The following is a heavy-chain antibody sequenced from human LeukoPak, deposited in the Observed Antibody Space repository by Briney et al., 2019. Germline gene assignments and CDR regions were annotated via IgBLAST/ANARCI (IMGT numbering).Heavy chain of an antibody. D-gene: IGHD2-21*01. CDR2: INPDGNKN. V-gene: IGHV3-7*03. CDR3: ARDFAYKKFDY. J-gene: IGHJ4*02. Sequence: GGSLRLSCAASGLLFCGSWMNWVRQAPGERLEWVASINPDGNKNGLADSVRGRCTISSDDAENSLYLQMNSLRVEDTAVYYCARDFAYKKFDYWGQGTLVTVSS. CDR1: GLLFCGSW.